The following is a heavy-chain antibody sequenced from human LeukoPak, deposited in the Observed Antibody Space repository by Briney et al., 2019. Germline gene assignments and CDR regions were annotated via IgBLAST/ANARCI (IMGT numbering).Heavy chain of an antibody. CDR3: ARVYGYGDYFDY. CDR2: IYTSGST. D-gene: IGHD4-17*01. J-gene: IGHJ4*02. Sequence: SETLSLTCTVSGGSISSYYWSWIRQPAGKGLEWIGRIYTSGSTNYNPSLKSRVTMSVDTSKNQFSLKLSSVTAADTAAHYCARVYGYGDYFDYWGQGTLVTVSS. CDR1: GGSISSYY. V-gene: IGHV4-4*07.